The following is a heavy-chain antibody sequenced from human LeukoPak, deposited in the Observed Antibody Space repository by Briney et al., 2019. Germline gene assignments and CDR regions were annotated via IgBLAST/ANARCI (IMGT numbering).Heavy chain of an antibody. CDR1: GGSISSSSYY. CDR3: ARGGIQPFRY. V-gene: IGHV4-39*01. J-gene: IGHJ4*02. D-gene: IGHD5-18*01. CDR2: IYYSGST. Sequence: SETLSLTCTVSGGSISSSSYYWGWIRQPPGKGLEWIGSIYYSGSTYYNPSLKSRVTIFVDTSKNQFSLKLSSVTAADTAAYYCARGGIQPFRYWGQGTLVTVSS.